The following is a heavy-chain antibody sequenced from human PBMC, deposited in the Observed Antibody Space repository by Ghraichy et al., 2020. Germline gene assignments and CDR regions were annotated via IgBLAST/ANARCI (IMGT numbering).Heavy chain of an antibody. V-gene: IGHV4-31*03. CDR1: GGSISSGGYY. D-gene: IGHD3-22*01. J-gene: IGHJ3*02. CDR3: ARVATMTLVVGAFDI. CDR2: IYYSGST. Sequence: SETLSLTCTVSGGSISSGGYYWSWIRQHPGKGLEWIGYIYYSGSTYYNPSLKSRVTISVDTSKNQFSLKLSSVTAADTAVYYCARVATMTLVVGAFDIWGQGTMVTVSS.